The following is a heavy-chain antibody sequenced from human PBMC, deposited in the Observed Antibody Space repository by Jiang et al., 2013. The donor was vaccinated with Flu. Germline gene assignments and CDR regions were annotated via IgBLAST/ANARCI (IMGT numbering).Heavy chain of an antibody. V-gene: IGHV1-58*01. CDR2: IVVGSGNT. CDR3: AADKAPYYDILTGYGD. CDR1: GFTFTSSA. J-gene: IGHJ4*02. Sequence: GAEVKKPGTSVKVSCKASGFTFTSSAVQWVRQARGQRLEWIGWIVVGSGNTNYAQKFQERVTITRDMSTSTAYMELSSLRSEDTAVYYCAADKAPYYDILTGYGDWGQGTLVTVSS. D-gene: IGHD3-9*01.